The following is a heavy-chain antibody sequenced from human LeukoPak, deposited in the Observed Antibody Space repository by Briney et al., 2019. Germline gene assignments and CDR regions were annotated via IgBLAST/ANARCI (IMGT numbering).Heavy chain of an antibody. Sequence: GGSLRLSCAASGFTFSSYSMNWVRQAPGKGLEWVSSISSSSSYIYYADLVKGRFTISRDNAKNSLYLQMNSLRAEDTAVYYCARGEGIAAAGGYWGQGTLVTVSS. J-gene: IGHJ4*02. CDR2: ISSSSSYI. CDR1: GFTFSSYS. CDR3: ARGEGIAAAGGY. V-gene: IGHV3-21*01. D-gene: IGHD6-13*01.